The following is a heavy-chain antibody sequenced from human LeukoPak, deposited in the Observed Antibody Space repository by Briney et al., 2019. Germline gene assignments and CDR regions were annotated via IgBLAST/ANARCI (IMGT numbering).Heavy chain of an antibody. CDR1: GGSMSGYY. CDR2: IYYSGGS. V-gene: IGHV4-59*01. J-gene: IGHJ3*01. CDR3: ARGVGRGRLSSDSFDL. Sequence: PSETLSLTCTVSGGSMSGYYYTWIRQPPGKGLEWIGYIYYSGGSNYNPSLKSRVTISVDTSKSQISLKLTSVTAADTAVYYCARGVGRGRLSSDSFDLWGQGTTVTVSS.